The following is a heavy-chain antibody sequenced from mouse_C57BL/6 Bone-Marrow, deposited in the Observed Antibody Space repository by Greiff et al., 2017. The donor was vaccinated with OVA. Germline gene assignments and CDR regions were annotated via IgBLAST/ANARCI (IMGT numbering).Heavy chain of an antibody. D-gene: IGHD1-1*01. J-gene: IGHJ4*01. Sequence: QVQLQQPGAELVMPGASVKLSCKASGYTFTSYWMHWVKQRPGQGLEWIGEIDPSDSYTNYNQKFKGKSTLTVDKSYSTADKQVSSLTSEVSAVYYCARTVYYYARSYDFYAMDYWGQGTSVTVSS. CDR3: ARTVYYYARSYDFYAMDY. V-gene: IGHV1-69*01. CDR2: IDPSDSYT. CDR1: GYTFTSYW.